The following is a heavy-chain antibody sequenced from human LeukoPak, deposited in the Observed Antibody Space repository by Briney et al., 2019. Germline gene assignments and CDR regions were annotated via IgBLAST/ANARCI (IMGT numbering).Heavy chain of an antibody. D-gene: IGHD6-6*01. CDR1: GFTFSSYL. Sequence: GGSLRLSCAASGFTFSSYLMSWVRQAPGKGLEWVANIKQDGSEKYYVDSVKGRFTISRDNAKNSLYLQMNSLRAEDTAVYYCARARTGSSSWGQGTLVTVSS. CDR3: ARARTGSSS. J-gene: IGHJ4*02. V-gene: IGHV3-7*04. CDR2: IKQDGSEK.